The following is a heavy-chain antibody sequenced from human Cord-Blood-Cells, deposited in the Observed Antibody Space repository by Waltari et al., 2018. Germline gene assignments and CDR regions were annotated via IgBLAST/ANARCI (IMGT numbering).Heavy chain of an antibody. CDR1: GGSISSSSYY. J-gene: IGHJ5*02. CDR2: IYYRGGT. D-gene: IGHD6-6*01. V-gene: IGHV4-39*01. CDR3: ASEYSSSSNWFDP. Sequence: QLQLQESGPGLVKPSETLSLTCTVSGGSISSSSYYWGWIRQPPGKGLEWIGSIYYRGGTYYNPSLKSRVTISVDTSKNQFSLKLSSVTAADTAVYYCASEYSSSSNWFDPWGQGTLVTVSS.